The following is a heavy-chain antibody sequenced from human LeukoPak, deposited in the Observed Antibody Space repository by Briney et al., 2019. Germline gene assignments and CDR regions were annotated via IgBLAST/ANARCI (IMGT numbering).Heavy chain of an antibody. J-gene: IGHJ4*02. CDR3: ARQYSSSWYEGSYYFDY. CDR2: IYPGDSDT. D-gene: IGHD6-13*01. Sequence: GESLKISGKCSGYSFTSYWIGWVRQMPGKGLEWMGIIYPGDSDTRSSPSFQGQVTISADKSISTAYLQWSSLKASDTAMYYCARQYSSSWYEGSYYFDYWGQGTLVTVSS. CDR1: GYSFTSYW. V-gene: IGHV5-51*01.